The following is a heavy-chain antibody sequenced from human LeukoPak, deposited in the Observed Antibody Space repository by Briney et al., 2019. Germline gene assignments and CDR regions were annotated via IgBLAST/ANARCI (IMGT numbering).Heavy chain of an antibody. CDR1: GGSISSSGYY. V-gene: IGHV4-39*01. CDR2: IYYSGST. J-gene: IGHJ6*03. D-gene: IGHD5-18*01. CDR3: ARHSGYSYGYAYYYYYMDV. Sequence: SETLSLTCTVSGGSISSSGYYWGWIRQPPGKGLEWIGSIYYSGSTYHNPSLKSRVTISVDPSKNQFSLKLSSVTAADTAVYYCARHSGYSYGYAYYYYYMDVWGKGTTVTVSS.